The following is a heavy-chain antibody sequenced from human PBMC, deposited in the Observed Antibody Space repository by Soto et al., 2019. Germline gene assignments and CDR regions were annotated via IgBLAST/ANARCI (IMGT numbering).Heavy chain of an antibody. Sequence: ASVKVSCKASGYTFTSYGISWVRQAPGQGLEWMGWISAYNGNTNYAQKLQGRVTMTTDTSTSTAYMELRSLRSDDTAVYYCARSDDFWRGYSLLFAWLDPWDQGTLVTVSS. D-gene: IGHD3-3*01. V-gene: IGHV1-18*01. J-gene: IGHJ5*02. CDR1: GYTFTSYG. CDR3: ARSDDFWRGYSLLFAWLDP. CDR2: ISAYNGNT.